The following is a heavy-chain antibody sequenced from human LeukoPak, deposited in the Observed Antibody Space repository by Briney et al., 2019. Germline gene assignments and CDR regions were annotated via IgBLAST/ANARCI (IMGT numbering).Heavy chain of an antibody. CDR2: ISSSGSTI. J-gene: IGHJ4*02. CDR1: GFTFSSYE. CDR3: ARGGRDGYYHESTFDY. V-gene: IGHV3-48*03. D-gene: IGHD3-22*01. Sequence: GGSLRLSCAASGFTFSSYEMNWVRQAPGKGLEWVSYISSSGSTIYYADSVKGRFTISRDNAKNSLYLQMSSLRAEDTAVYYCARGGRDGYYHESTFDYWGQGTLVTVSS.